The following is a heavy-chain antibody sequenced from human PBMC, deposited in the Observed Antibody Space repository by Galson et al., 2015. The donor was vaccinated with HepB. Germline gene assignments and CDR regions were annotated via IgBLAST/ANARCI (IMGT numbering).Heavy chain of an antibody. CDR3: AREPSSGGH. CDR2: ISTRGTYI. Sequence: SLRLSCAGSGFTFESYSLTWVRQAPGKGLEWVSSISTRGTYIHYADSVTGRFTVSRDDAKDSLYLQMNSLRADDTAMYYCAREPSSGGHWGQGTLVTVSS. J-gene: IGHJ4*02. V-gene: IGHV3-21*01. CDR1: GFTFESYS. D-gene: IGHD6-6*01.